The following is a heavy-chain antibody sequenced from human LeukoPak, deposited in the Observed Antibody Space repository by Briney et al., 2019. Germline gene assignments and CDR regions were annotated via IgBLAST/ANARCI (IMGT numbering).Heavy chain of an antibody. V-gene: IGHV4-34*01. CDR3: ARRSSSWYRGGFDP. Sequence: HPSETLSLTCAVYGGSFSGYYWSWIRQPSGKELEWIGEINHSGSTNYNPSLKSRVTISVDTSKNQFSLKLSSVTAADTAVYYCARRSSSWYRGGFDPWGQGTLVTVSS. J-gene: IGHJ5*02. D-gene: IGHD6-13*01. CDR1: GGSFSGYY. CDR2: INHSGST.